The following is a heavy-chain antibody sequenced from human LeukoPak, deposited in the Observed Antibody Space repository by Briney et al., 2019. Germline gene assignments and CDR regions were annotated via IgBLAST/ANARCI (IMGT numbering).Heavy chain of an antibody. Sequence: GGSLTLSCAASGFTFSSYAMSWVRQAPGKGLEWVSAISGSGGSTYYADSVKGRFTISRDNSKNTLYLQMNSLRAEDTAVYYCAKDRGGPITIFGLDYWGQGTLVTVSS. CDR2: ISGSGGST. CDR1: GFTFSSYA. D-gene: IGHD3-3*01. V-gene: IGHV3-23*01. J-gene: IGHJ4*02. CDR3: AKDRGGPITIFGLDY.